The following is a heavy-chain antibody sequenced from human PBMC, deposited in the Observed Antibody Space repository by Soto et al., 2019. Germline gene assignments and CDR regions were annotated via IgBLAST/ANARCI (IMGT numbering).Heavy chain of an antibody. Sequence: GAPGEVACKASGGTVSSYAISWVRQAPGQRLEGVGGIIPIFGTANYAQKFQGRVTITADESTSTAYMELSSLRSEDTAVYYCARGPGYCSSTSCYTYYYYGMDVWGQGTTVTVSS. D-gene: IGHD2-2*01. V-gene: IGHV1-69*13. J-gene: IGHJ6*02. CDR1: GGTVSSYA. CDR3: ARGPGYCSSTSCYTYYYYGMDV. CDR2: IIPIFGTA.